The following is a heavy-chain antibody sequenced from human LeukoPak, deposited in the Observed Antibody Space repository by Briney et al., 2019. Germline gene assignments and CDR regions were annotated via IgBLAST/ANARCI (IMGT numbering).Heavy chain of an antibody. CDR1: RFTFSSYG. J-gene: IGHJ4*02. CDR2: IRYDGSNK. CDR3: AKDGTHGSGIDY. Sequence: GGSLRLSCAASRFTFSSYGMHWVRQAPGKGLEWVAFIRYDGSNKYYADSVKGRFTISRDNSKNTLYLQMNSLRAEDTAVYYCAKDGTHGSGIDYWGQGTLVTVSS. V-gene: IGHV3-30*02. D-gene: IGHD3-10*01.